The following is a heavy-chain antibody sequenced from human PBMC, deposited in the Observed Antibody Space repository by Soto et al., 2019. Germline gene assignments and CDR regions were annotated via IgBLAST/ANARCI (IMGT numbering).Heavy chain of an antibody. CDR2: INPNSGGT. CDR1: GYTFTGYY. CDR3: ARCPTRVELRGFSYYGMDV. D-gene: IGHD1-7*01. J-gene: IGHJ6*02. V-gene: IGHV1-2*04. Sequence: ASVKVSCKASGYTFTGYYMHWVRQAPGQGLEWMGWINPNSGGTNYAQKFQGWVTMTRDTSISTAYMELSRLRSDDTAVYYCARCPTRVELRGFSYYGMDVWGQGTTVTVSS.